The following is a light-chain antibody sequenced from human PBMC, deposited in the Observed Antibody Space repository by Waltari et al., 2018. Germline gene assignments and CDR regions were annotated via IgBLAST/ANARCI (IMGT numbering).Light chain of an antibody. V-gene: IGLV1-40*01. CDR3: QSYDSSLGAWV. CDR1: SSNLGTSYD. Sequence: QSVLTQPPSVSGAPGQRVTISCTGGSSNLGTSYDVHWYRLLPGAAPKLVMYGNTNRPSGVPDRFSGSKSGTSASLAIAGLQAEDEADYFCQSYDSSLGAWVFGGGTKVTVL. J-gene: IGLJ3*02. CDR2: GNT.